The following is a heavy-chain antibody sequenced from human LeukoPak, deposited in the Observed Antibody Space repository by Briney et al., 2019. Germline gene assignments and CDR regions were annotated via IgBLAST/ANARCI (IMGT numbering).Heavy chain of an antibody. CDR1: GYTFTSYD. CDR2: MNPNSGNT. V-gene: IGHV1-8*03. CDR3: ARGFGGSSSYYYYYMDV. D-gene: IGHD6-6*01. Sequence: GASVKVSCKASGYTFTSYDINWVRQATGQGLEWMGWMNPNSGNTGYAQKFQGRATITRNTSISTAYMELSSLRSEDTAVYYCARGFGGSSSYYYYYMDVWGKGTTVTVSS. J-gene: IGHJ6*03.